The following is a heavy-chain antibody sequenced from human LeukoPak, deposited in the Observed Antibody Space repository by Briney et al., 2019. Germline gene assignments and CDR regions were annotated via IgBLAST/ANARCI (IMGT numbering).Heavy chain of an antibody. V-gene: IGHV1-18*01. CDR2: ISAYNGNT. D-gene: IGHD2-2*01. CDR3: ARVGRDWDIVVVPAAPDY. J-gene: IGHJ4*02. Sequence: ASVKVSFKASGYTFTSYGISWVRQAPGQGLEWMGWISAYNGNTNYAQKLQGRVTMTTDTSTSTAYMELRSLRSDDTAVYYCARVGRDWDIVVVPAAPDYWGQGTLVTVSS. CDR1: GYTFTSYG.